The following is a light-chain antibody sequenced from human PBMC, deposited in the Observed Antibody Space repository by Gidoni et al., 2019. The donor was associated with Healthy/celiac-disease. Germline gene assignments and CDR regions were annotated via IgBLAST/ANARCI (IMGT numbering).Light chain of an antibody. CDR1: NIGCKS. Sequence: SYVMTQPPSVSVAPGNTARITCGGNNIGCKSVHWYQQKPGQAPVLVIYYDSDRPSGIPERFAGSNSGNTATLTISRGEAGDEADYYCQVWGSSSDHVVFGGGTKLTVL. J-gene: IGLJ2*01. CDR3: QVWGSSSDHVV. V-gene: IGLV3-21*04. CDR2: YDS.